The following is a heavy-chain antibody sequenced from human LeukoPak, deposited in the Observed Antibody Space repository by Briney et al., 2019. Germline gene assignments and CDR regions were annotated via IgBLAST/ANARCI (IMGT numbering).Heavy chain of an antibody. CDR2: IYYSGST. D-gene: IGHD3-10*01. CDR1: GGSISSGGYY. J-gene: IGHJ3*02. Sequence: PSETLSLTCTVSGGSISSGGYYWNWIRQHPGKGLEWIGYIYYSGSTYYNPSLKSRVTISVDTSKNQFSLKLSSVTAADTAVYYCARDYGSGDGTDAFDIWGQGTMVTVSS. CDR3: ARDYGSGDGTDAFDI. V-gene: IGHV4-31*03.